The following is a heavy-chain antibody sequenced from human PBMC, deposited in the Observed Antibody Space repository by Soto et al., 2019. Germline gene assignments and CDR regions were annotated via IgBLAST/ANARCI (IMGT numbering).Heavy chain of an antibody. V-gene: IGHV3-30*18. CDR3: AKGGCYGMDV. J-gene: IGHJ6*02. CDR1: GFTFSSYG. D-gene: IGHD1-26*01. CDR2: ISYDGSNK. Sequence: QVQLVASGGGVVQPGRSLRLSCAASGFTFSSYGMHWVRQAPGKGLEWVAVISYDGSNKYYADSVKGRFTISRDNSKNTLYLHMNSLRAEDTAVYYCAKGGCYGMDVWGQGTTVTVSS.